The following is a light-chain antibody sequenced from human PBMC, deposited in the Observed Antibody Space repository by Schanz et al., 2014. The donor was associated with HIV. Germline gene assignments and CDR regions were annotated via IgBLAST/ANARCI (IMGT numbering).Light chain of an antibody. J-gene: IGLJ2*01. Sequence: QSALTQPASVSGTPGQSITISCTGSESDVGGYNYVSWHQQHPGKAPKLMIYDVTDRPSGVPDRFSGSKSGNTASLTVSGLQAEDEADYYCSSYAGTNNLVLFAGGTKLTVL. CDR1: ESDVGGYNY. CDR2: DVT. V-gene: IGLV2-8*01. CDR3: SSYAGTNNLVL.